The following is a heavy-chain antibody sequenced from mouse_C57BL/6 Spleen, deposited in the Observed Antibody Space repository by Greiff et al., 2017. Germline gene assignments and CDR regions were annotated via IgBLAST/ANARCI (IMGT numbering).Heavy chain of an antibody. CDR2: ISSGGSYT. Sequence: DVKLQESGGDLVKPGGSLKLSCAASGFTFSSYGMSWVRQTPDKRLEWVATISSGGSYTYYPDSVKGRFTISRDNAKNTLYLQMSSLKSEDTAMYYCARRYAYFDVWGTGTTVTVSS. V-gene: IGHV5-6*02. CDR1: GFTFSSYG. CDR3: ARRYAYFDV. D-gene: IGHD1-1*01. J-gene: IGHJ1*03.